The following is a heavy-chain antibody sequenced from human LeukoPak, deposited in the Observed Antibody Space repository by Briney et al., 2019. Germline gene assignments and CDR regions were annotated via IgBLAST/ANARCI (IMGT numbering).Heavy chain of an antibody. J-gene: IGHJ3*02. CDR2: IYYTGST. Sequence: SETVSLTCTVSGGSISSYYWSWMRQPPGKGLEWFGYIYYTGSTNYNSSLKSRVTISVDTSKNLFSLRLSSVTAADTAVYYCARDVGPEAFDIWGQGTMVTVSS. CDR1: GGSISSYY. V-gene: IGHV4-59*12. CDR3: ARDVGPEAFDI.